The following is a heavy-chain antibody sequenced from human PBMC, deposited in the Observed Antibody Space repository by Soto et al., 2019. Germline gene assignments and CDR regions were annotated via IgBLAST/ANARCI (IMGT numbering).Heavy chain of an antibody. D-gene: IGHD3-10*01. CDR2: ISYDGSNK. J-gene: IGHJ3*02. Sequence: GGSLRLSCAASGFTFSSYGMHWVRQAPGKGLEWVAVISYDGSNKYYADSVKGRFTIPRDNSKNTLYLKMNSLGAEDTAVYYCAKGSVNIVVVGRTLLENSGSYYNVYRYAFDIWGQGTMVTVSS. V-gene: IGHV3-30*18. CDR3: AKGSVNIVVVGRTLLENSGSYYNVYRYAFDI. CDR1: GFTFSSYG.